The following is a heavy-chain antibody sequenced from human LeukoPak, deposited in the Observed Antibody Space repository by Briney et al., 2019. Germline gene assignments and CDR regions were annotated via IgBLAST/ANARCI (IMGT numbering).Heavy chain of an antibody. D-gene: IGHD6-19*01. CDR1: GYTFTGYY. Sequence: ASVKVSCKASGYTFTGYYMLWVRQAPGQGLEWMGRINPNSGGTNYAQKFQGRVTMTRDTSISTAYMELSRLRSDDTAVYYCAKSIAVAGKFVDYWGQGTLVTVSS. V-gene: IGHV1-2*06. CDR3: AKSIAVAGKFVDY. CDR2: INPNSGGT. J-gene: IGHJ4*02.